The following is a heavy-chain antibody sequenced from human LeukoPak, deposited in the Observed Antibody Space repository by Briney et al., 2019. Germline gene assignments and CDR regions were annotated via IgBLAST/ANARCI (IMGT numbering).Heavy chain of an antibody. V-gene: IGHV3-30*03. CDR2: ISYDGSNK. CDR1: GFTFSSYG. CDR3: VTSGDFDY. D-gene: IGHD7-27*01. Sequence: GGSLRLSCAASGFTFSSYGMHWVRQAPGKGLEWVAVISYDGSNKYYADSVKGRFTISRDNSKNTLYLQMNSLRAEDAAVYYCVTSGDFDYWGQGTLVTVSS. J-gene: IGHJ4*02.